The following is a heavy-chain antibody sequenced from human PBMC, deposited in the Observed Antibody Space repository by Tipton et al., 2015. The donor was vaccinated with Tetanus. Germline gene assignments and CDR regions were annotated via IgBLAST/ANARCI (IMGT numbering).Heavy chain of an antibody. D-gene: IGHD5/OR15-5a*01. CDR2: LSYSGRT. CDR1: GGSMSTSGHY. J-gene: IGHJ4*02. V-gene: IGHV4-39*02. Sequence: TLSLTCIVSGGSMSTSGHYGAWVRQSPGQGLEWIGRLSYSGRTYYNPSLKSRVTMSVDTSKKDFSVRLRSVTAADTAVYYCARLREIVSRSGWDFDYWGQGILVTVSS. CDR3: ARLREIVSRSGWDFDY.